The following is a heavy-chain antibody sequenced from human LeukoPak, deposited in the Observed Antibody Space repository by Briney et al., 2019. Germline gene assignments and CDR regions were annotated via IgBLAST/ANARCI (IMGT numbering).Heavy chain of an antibody. CDR1: GFTFSSYD. CDR2: IGTAGDT. V-gene: IGHV3-13*01. CDR3: ARAHCSSTSCDDAFDI. J-gene: IGHJ3*02. D-gene: IGHD2-2*01. Sequence: PGGSLRLSCAASGFTFSSYDMHWVRQATGKGLEWVSAIGTAGDTYYPGSVKSRFTISRENAKNSLYLQMNSLRAGDTAVYYCARAHCSSTSCDDAFDIWGQGTMVSVSS.